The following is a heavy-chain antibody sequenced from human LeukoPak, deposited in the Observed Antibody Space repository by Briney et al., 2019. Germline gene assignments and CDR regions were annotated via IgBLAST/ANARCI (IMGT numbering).Heavy chain of an antibody. CDR1: GFTFSNYE. Sequence: GGSLRLSCAASGFTFSNYEINWVRQAPGKGLEWVSFISNGGSVIFYADSVKGRFTISRDNAKSSLYLEMNSLRAEDTAIYYCARRVVGARFDYWGQGTLVTVSS. D-gene: IGHD1-26*01. J-gene: IGHJ4*02. CDR3: ARRVVGARFDY. CDR2: ISNGGSVI. V-gene: IGHV3-48*03.